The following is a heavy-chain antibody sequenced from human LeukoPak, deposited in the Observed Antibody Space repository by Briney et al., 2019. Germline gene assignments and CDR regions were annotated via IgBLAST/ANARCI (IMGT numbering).Heavy chain of an antibody. CDR3: ARDLPSTKVYDY. V-gene: IGHV1-69*13. CDR2: IIPIFGTA. Sequence: SVKVSCKASGGTFSSYAISWVRQAPGQGLEWMGGIIPIFGTANYAQKFQGRVTITADESTSTAYMELSSLRSEDTAVYYCARDLPSTKVYDYWSQGTLATVSS. CDR1: GGTFSSYA. D-gene: IGHD5/OR15-5a*01. J-gene: IGHJ4*02.